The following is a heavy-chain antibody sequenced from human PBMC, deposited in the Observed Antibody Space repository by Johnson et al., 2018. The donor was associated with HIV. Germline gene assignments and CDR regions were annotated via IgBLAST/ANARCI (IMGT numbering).Heavy chain of an antibody. CDR3: ARDGRDLVTRGSFDV. D-gene: IGHD5-18*01. J-gene: IGHJ3*01. Sequence: QVQLVESGGGVVQPGGSLRLSCAASGFTFADYGMHWVRQPPGKGLEWVAFIAHDESITHYADSVKGRFTISRDNSKNTLYLQMNSLRPEDTAVYYCARDGRDLVTRGSFDVWGQGTVVTVSS. V-gene: IGHV3-30*02. CDR1: GFTFADYG. CDR2: IAHDESIT.